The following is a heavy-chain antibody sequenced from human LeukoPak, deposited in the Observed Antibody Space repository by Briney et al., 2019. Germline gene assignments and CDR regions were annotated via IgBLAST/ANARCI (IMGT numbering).Heavy chain of an antibody. J-gene: IGHJ6*02. V-gene: IGHV4-59*01. D-gene: IGHD3-3*01. CDR2: IYYSGST. Sequence: SETLSLTRTVSGGSISSYYWSWIRQPPGKGLEWIGYIYYSGSTNYNPSLKSRVTISVDTSKNQFSLKPSSVTAADTAVYYCARVILEPLGSYYYGMDVWGQGTTVTVSS. CDR3: ARVILEPLGSYYYGMDV. CDR1: GGSISSYY.